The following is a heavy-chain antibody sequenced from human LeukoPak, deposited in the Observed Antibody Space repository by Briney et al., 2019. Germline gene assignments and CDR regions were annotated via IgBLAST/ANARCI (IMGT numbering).Heavy chain of an antibody. CDR1: RGSISSYY. Sequence: PSETLSLTCTVSRGSISSYYWGWIRQPPGKGLEWIGYIYYSGSTNYNPSLKSRVTISVDTSKNQFSLKLSSVTAADTAVYYCARQGAYCSGGSCYSIAFDIWGQGTMVTVSS. V-gene: IGHV4-59*08. D-gene: IGHD2-15*01. CDR2: IYYSGST. CDR3: ARQGAYCSGGSCYSIAFDI. J-gene: IGHJ3*02.